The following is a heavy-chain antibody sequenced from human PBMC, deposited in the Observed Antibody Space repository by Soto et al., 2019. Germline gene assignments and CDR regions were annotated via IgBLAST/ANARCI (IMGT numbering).Heavy chain of an antibody. CDR3: ARHDCISSSCYYYYYYVMDV. D-gene: IGHD2-2*01. CDR1: GYTFTSYY. J-gene: IGHJ6*02. Sequence: ASVKVSCKASGYTFTSYYMHWVRQAPGQGLEWMGIINPSGGSTNYAQQFQGRVTITADESTSTAYMELSSLRSEDTAVYYCARHDCISSSCYYYYYYVMDVWGQGTTVTVSS. CDR2: INPSGGST. V-gene: IGHV1-46*01.